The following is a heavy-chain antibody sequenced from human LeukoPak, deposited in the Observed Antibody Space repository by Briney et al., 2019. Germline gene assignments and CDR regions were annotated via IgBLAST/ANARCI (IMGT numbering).Heavy chain of an antibody. V-gene: IGHV3-74*01. CDR2: INGDGSYT. CDR1: GFTFSRYW. J-gene: IGHJ5*02. Sequence: GGSLRLSCEASGFTFSRYWLHWVRQAPGKGLEWVSRINGDGSYTNYADSVKGRFTISRDNAKNTLYLQMNSLRAEDTAVYYCAKDAGPQGGFDPWGQGTLVTVSS. CDR3: AKDAGPQGGFDP.